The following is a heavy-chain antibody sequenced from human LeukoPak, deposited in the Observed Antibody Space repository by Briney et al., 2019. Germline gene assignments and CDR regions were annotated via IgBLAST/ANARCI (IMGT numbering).Heavy chain of an antibody. Sequence: GGSLRLSCEASGFTFSTFPMHWVRQTPDKGLEWVVVISDDGRDIYYADSVKGRFTISRDNSKNTPYLQMNSLSPEDTAVVYCARVGRVSIYPSYMDVWGKGTTVTVSS. CDR3: ARVGRVSIYPSYMDV. D-gene: IGHD6-6*01. CDR2: ISDDGRDI. V-gene: IGHV3-30*04. J-gene: IGHJ6*03. CDR1: GFTFSTFP.